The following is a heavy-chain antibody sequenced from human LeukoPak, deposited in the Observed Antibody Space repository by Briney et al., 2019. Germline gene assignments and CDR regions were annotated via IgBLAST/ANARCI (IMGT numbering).Heavy chain of an antibody. V-gene: IGHV4-39*01. J-gene: IGHJ4*02. CDR2: VTYTGST. CDR1: GGSISSSNYY. D-gene: IGHD4-17*01. Sequence: SETLSLTCTLSGGSISSSNYYWGWIRQPPGKGLEWIASVTYTGSTYNNPSLKSRVTISVDTSKNQFSLKLSSVPAADTAVYYCARHSGDHGDYLRYFDYWGQGTLVTVSS. CDR3: ARHSGDHGDYLRYFDY.